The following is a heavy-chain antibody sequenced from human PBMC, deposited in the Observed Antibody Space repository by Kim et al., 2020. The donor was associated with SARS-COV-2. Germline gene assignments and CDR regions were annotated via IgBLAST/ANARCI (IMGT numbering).Heavy chain of an antibody. D-gene: IGHD5-18*01. J-gene: IGHJ3*02. V-gene: IGHV4-39*07. CDR3: ARGYSYAEDAFDI. Sequence: NPSLKSRVTISVDTSKNQFSLKLSSVTAADTAVYYCARGYSYAEDAFDIWGQGTMVTVSS.